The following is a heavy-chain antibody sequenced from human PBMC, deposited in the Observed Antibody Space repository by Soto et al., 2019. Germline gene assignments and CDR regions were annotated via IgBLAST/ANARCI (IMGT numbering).Heavy chain of an antibody. V-gene: IGHV1-2*04. Sequence: QVQLVQSGAEVMKPGASVKVSCKASGYTFIAYFIHWVRQAPGQGLEWMGWINPNTGATNYAQKFQDSVTMTRDTSISTAYMELSRLRSYDTAVYYCARMELGYCTSGGCPPYWCFDLWGRGTLITVSS. CDR2: INPNTGAT. D-gene: IGHD2-8*01. CDR1: GYTFIAYF. J-gene: IGHJ2*01. CDR3: ARMELGYCTSGGCPPYWCFDL.